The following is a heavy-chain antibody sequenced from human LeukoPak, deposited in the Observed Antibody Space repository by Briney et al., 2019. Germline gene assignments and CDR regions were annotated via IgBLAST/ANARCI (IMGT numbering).Heavy chain of an antibody. V-gene: IGHV4-59*08. CDR2: IYYSGST. D-gene: IGHD2-15*01. CDR1: GGSISSYY. J-gene: IGHJ5*02. Sequence: SETLSLTCTVSGGSISSYYWSWIRQPPGKGLEWIGYIYYSGSTNYNPSLKSRVTISVDTSKNQYSLKLRSVTAADTAVYYCAKYRSGGFWFDPWGQGTLVTVSS. CDR3: AKYRSGGFWFDP.